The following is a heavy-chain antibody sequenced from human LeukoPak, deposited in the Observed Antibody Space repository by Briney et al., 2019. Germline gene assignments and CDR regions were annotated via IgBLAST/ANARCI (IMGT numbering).Heavy chain of an antibody. CDR2: MNPNSGNT. CDR3: ARGVRIIAVAGTSLRQYYFDY. V-gene: IGHV1-8*01. J-gene: IGHJ4*02. Sequence: ASVKVSCKASGYTFTSYDINWVRQATGQGLEWMGWMNPNSGNTGYAQKFQGRVTMTRNTSISTVYMELSSLRSEDTAVYYCARGVRIIAVAGTSLRQYYFDYWGQGTLVTVSS. D-gene: IGHD6-19*01. CDR1: GYTFTSYD.